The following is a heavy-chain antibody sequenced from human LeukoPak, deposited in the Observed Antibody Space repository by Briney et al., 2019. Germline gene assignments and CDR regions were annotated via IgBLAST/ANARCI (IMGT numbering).Heavy chain of an antibody. D-gene: IGHD3-16*02. CDR3: ATAGGLITFGGVIVDFDY. CDR1: GYTLTELS. Sequence: ASVKVSCKVSGYTLTELSMHWVRQAPGKGLEWMGGFYPEDGETIYAQKCQGRVTMTEDTSTDTAYMELSSLRSEDTAVYYCATAGGLITFGGVIVDFDYWGQGTLVTVSS. CDR2: FYPEDGET. J-gene: IGHJ4*02. V-gene: IGHV1-24*01.